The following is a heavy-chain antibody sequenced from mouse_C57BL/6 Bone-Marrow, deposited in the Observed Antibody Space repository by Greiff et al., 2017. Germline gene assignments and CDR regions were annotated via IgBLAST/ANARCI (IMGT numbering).Heavy chain of an antibody. CDR3: ARGYYGSSYYAMDY. J-gene: IGHJ4*01. CDR2: IYPRSGNT. Sequence: VQLQQSGAELARPGASVKLSCKASGYTFTSYGISWVKQRTGQGLEWIGEIYPRSGNTYYNEKFKGKATLTADKSSSTAYMELRSLTSEDSAVXFCARGYYGSSYYAMDYWGQGTSVTVSS. CDR1: GYTFTSYG. D-gene: IGHD1-1*01. V-gene: IGHV1-81*01.